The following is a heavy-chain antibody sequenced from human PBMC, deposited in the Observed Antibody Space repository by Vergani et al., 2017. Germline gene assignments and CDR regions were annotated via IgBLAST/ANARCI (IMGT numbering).Heavy chain of an antibody. D-gene: IGHD2-2*03. CDR2: IYYSGST. Sequence: QLQLQESGPGLVKPSETLSLTCTVSGGSISSSSYYWGWIRQPPGKGLEWIGSIYYSGSTYYNPSLKSRVTISVDTSKNQFSLKLSSVTAADTAVYYCARVGIVVVPAALEDYGMDVWGQGTTVTVSS. CDR3: ARVGIVVVPAALEDYGMDV. CDR1: GGSISSSSYY. J-gene: IGHJ6*02. V-gene: IGHV4-39*07.